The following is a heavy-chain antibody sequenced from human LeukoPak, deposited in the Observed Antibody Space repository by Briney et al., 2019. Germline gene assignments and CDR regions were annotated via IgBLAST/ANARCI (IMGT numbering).Heavy chain of an antibody. D-gene: IGHD2-2*01. CDR2: IIPIFGTA. V-gene: IGHV1-69*05. J-gene: IGHJ3*02. Sequence: SVKVSCKASGGTFISYAISWVRQAPGQGLEWMGRIIPIFGTANYAQKFQGRVTITTDESTSTAYMELSSLRSEDTAVYYCARHQDCSSTSCYSGDAFDIWGQGTMVTVSS. CDR3: ARHQDCSSTSCYSGDAFDI. CDR1: GGTFISYA.